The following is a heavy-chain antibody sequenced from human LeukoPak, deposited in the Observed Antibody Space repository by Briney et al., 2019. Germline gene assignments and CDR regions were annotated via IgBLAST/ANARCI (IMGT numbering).Heavy chain of an antibody. Sequence: PRASVKVSCKASGYTFTSYDINWVRQATGQGLEWMGWMNPNSGNTGYAQKFQGRVTMTRNTSISTAYMELSSLRSEDTAVYYCARARPLFVRGKNNWFDPWGQGTLVTVSS. J-gene: IGHJ5*02. CDR2: MNPNSGNT. V-gene: IGHV1-8*01. D-gene: IGHD3-10*01. CDR3: ARARPLFVRGKNNWFDP. CDR1: GYTFTSYD.